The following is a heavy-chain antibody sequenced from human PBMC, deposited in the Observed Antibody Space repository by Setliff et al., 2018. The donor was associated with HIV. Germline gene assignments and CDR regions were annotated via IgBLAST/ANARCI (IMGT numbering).Heavy chain of an antibody. CDR1: GFTFSSYW. J-gene: IGHJ6*03. CDR2: IKQDGSEK. Sequence: PGGSLRLSCAVSGFTFSSYWMSWVRQAPGKGLEWVANIKQDGSEKYYVDSVKGRFTISGDNAKNSLYLQMNSLKTEDTAVYYCTRHVDSGTYIDVWGRGTTVTVSS. CDR3: TRHVDSGTYIDV. D-gene: IGHD5-18*01. V-gene: IGHV3-7*03.